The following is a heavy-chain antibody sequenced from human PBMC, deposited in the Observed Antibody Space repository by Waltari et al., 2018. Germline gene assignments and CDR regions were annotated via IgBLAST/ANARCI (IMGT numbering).Heavy chain of an antibody. J-gene: IGHJ1*01. CDR2: ISHDATKK. Sequence: QVQLVESGGGVVQPGGSLRLSCTASGYTFSAYAIHWPRQAPGKGLEWVSLISHDATKKNYAQSLQGRFTISRDNSRNTLYLEINNVRVADTALYYCAKDDYGDEYFQHWGQGTLVTVSS. V-gene: IGHV3-30*18. CDR3: AKDDYGDEYFQH. CDR1: GYTFSAYA. D-gene: IGHD4-17*01.